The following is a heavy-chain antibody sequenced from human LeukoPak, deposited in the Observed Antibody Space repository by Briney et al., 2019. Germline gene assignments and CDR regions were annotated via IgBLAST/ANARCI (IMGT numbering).Heavy chain of an antibody. CDR1: GGSISSYY. CDR2: IYYSGST. D-gene: IGHD6-6*01. Sequence: SETLSLTCTVSGGSISSYYWNWIRQPPGKGLEWIGYIYYSGSTNYNPPLKSRVTISVDTSKNQFSLKLSSVTAADTAVYYCARQGESSSSSRRAFDIWGQGTMVTVSS. J-gene: IGHJ3*02. V-gene: IGHV4-59*08. CDR3: ARQGESSSSSRRAFDI.